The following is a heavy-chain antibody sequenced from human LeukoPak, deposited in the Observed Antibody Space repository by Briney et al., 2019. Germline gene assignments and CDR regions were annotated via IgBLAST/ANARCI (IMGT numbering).Heavy chain of an antibody. CDR2: IEHRGSA. CDR1: GGSLSGQY. Sequence: SETLSLTCAVYGGSLSGQYWSWVRQPPGKGLGWIGEIEHRGSANYNPSLTSVKKRVTISVDTSKKQFSLKVTAVTAAGTAVFYCARGQKDSSGYLKWLDPWGQGTQVTVSS. D-gene: IGHD3-22*01. J-gene: IGHJ5*02. CDR3: ARGQKDSSGYLKWLDP. V-gene: IGHV4-34*01.